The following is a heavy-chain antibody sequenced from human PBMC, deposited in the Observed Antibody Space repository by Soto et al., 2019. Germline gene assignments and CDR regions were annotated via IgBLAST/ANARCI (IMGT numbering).Heavy chain of an antibody. D-gene: IGHD3-22*01. Sequence: SLRPPCAASGFTFSSYWMSWVRQAPGKGLEWVANIKPDGSQKWYVDSVKGRFAISRDNAKKSLYLQMNSLRAEDTAVYYCARGDYYDSSGPFSDAFDIWGQGTMVTVSS. V-gene: IGHV3-7*04. CDR1: GFTFSSYW. CDR2: IKPDGSQK. J-gene: IGHJ3*02. CDR3: ARGDYYDSSGPFSDAFDI.